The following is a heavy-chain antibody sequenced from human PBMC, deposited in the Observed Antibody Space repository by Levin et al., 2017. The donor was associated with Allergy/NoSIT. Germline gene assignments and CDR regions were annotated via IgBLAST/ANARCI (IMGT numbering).Heavy chain of an antibody. CDR3: ARDSGGSGWYELDY. Sequence: PGGSLRLSCAASGFTFSRYSMNWVRQAPGKGLEWVSYISSSSSTIYYADSVKGRFTISRDKAKNSLYLQMNSLRAEDTAVYYCARDSGGSGWYELDYWGQGTLVTVSS. CDR2: ISSSSSTI. D-gene: IGHD6-19*01. V-gene: IGHV3-48*01. J-gene: IGHJ4*02. CDR1: GFTFSRYS.